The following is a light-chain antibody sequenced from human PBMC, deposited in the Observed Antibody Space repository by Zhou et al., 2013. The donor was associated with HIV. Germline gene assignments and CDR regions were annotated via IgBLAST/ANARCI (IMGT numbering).Light chain of an antibody. CDR2: AVS. CDR3: QQYNKWPRT. CDR1: QGISKW. V-gene: IGKV1-12*01. J-gene: IGKJ1*01. Sequence: IRMTQSPSSVSASVGDRITITCRASQGISKWLAWYQQKPGKAPKLLIYAVSSLQSGVPSRFSGDESGTDFTLTINSLQSGDFAIYYCQQYNKWPRTFGQGTKVEIE.